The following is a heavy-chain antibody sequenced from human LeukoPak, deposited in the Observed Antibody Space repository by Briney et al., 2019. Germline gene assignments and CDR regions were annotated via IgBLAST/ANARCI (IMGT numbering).Heavy chain of an antibody. CDR1: GFTFSSYA. D-gene: IGHD3-10*02. Sequence: GGSLRLSCAASGFTFSSYAMSWGRQAPGKGLEWVSAISVSGGTTYYADSVKGRFTISRDNSKNTLYPQMNSLRAEDTAVYYCARETCSVCYMDVWGKGTTVTVSS. V-gene: IGHV3-23*01. CDR3: ARETCSVCYMDV. CDR2: ISVSGGTT. J-gene: IGHJ6*03.